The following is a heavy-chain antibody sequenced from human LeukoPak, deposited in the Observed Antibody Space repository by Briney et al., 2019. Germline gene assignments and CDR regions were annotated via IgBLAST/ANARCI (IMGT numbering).Heavy chain of an antibody. D-gene: IGHD3-9*01. CDR1: GFTFSSYG. V-gene: IGHV3-33*01. J-gene: IGHJ4*02. CDR2: IWYDGSNK. CDR3: ARGVLRYFDWLSPPFDY. Sequence: PGGSLRLSCAASGFTFSSYGMHWVRQAPGKGLEWVAVIWYDGSNKYYADSVKGRFTISRDNSKNTLYLQMNSLRAEDTAVYYCARGVLRYFDWLSPPFDYWGQGTLVTVSS.